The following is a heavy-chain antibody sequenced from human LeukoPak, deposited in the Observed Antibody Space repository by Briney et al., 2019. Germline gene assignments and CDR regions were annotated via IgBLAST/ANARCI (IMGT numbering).Heavy chain of an antibody. V-gene: IGHV4-4*02. CDR3: ARRGYYVIY. D-gene: IGHD3-10*02. Sequence: SETLSLTCAVSGDSISSSYWWSWVRQPPGKGLEWIGEIYHTGSTNYNPSLKSRVTISVDKSKNQFSLKLNSVTAADTAVYYCARRGYYVIYWGQGTLVAVSS. J-gene: IGHJ4*02. CDR2: IYHTGST. CDR1: GDSISSSYW.